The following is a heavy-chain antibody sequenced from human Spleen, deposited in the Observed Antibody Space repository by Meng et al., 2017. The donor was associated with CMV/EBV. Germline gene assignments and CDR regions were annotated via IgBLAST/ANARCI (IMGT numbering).Heavy chain of an antibody. V-gene: IGHV3-23*01. J-gene: IGHJ4*02. CDR1: GFTFSSYP. Sequence: RPSCATSGFTFSSYPMNWVRQALGKGLEWVSGISTSGGTTYYADSVKGRFTISRDNSKNTLFLQMNSLRAEDTAIYYCAKGADQYDYWGQGTLVTVSS. CDR3: AKGADQYDY. CDR2: ISTSGGTT.